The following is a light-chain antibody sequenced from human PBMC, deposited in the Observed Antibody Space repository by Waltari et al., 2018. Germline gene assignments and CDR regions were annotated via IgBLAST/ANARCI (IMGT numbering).Light chain of an antibody. J-gene: IGKJ3*01. V-gene: IGKV1-12*01. Sequence: DIQMTLSPSSVSAPVGDRVTMTCRASQDNRNWLAWYQQKPGKPPNLLIYATSSLQTGVPSRFSGSGSGTEVTLTISSLQPEDCATYYCQQANSFPITFGPGTKVDVK. CDR2: ATS. CDR3: QQANSFPIT. CDR1: QDNRNW.